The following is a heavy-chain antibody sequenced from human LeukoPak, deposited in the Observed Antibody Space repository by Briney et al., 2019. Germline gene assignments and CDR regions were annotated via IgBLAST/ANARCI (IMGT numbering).Heavy chain of an antibody. CDR2: IYNGGST. CDR3: ASAYTYGNVDY. CDR1: GFTVSSNY. Sequence: PGGSLRLSCAASGFTVSSNYMSWVRQAPGKGLEWVSLIYNGGSTYYADSVKGRFTISRDNSKNTLYLQMNSLRAEDTAVYYCASAYTYGNVDYWGQGTLVTVSS. V-gene: IGHV3-66*01. J-gene: IGHJ4*02. D-gene: IGHD5-18*01.